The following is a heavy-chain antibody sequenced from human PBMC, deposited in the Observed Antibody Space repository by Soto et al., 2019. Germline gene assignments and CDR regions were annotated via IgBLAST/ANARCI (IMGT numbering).Heavy chain of an antibody. CDR3: AAELGNTGYDGHDY. CDR2: IIYDGSNK. J-gene: IGHJ4*02. V-gene: IGHV3-30*04. D-gene: IGHD5-12*01. Sequence: QAQLVESGGGVVQPGRSLRLSCAASGLTFSRYAMHWVRQAPGKGLEWVAVIIYDGSNKHYADSVQGRFTISRDNSKNTLYLQMNSLRAEDTAVYYCAAELGNTGYDGHDYWGQGTLVTVSS. CDR1: GLTFSRYA.